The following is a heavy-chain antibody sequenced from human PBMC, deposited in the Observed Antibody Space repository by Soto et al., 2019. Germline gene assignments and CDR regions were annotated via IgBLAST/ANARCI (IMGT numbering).Heavy chain of an antibody. CDR1: GFTFSSYW. CDR3: VRLYCSDTNCYQKYFAY. Sequence: GGSLRLCCAASGFTFSSYWMHWVRQAPGKGLVWVAKINGDGSTSGYPDSVKGRFTISRDNAKNTLYLQMNNLRAEDTAVYYCVRLYCSDTNCYQKYFAYWGQGTLVTVS. V-gene: IGHV3-74*01. D-gene: IGHD2-2*01. J-gene: IGHJ4*02. CDR2: INGDGSTS.